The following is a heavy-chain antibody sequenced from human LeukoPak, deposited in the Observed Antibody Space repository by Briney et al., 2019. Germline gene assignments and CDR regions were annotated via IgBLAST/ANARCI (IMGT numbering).Heavy chain of an antibody. CDR3: AREAGGAAKSWFDP. CDR2: IYYSGST. CDR1: GGSISSYY. J-gene: IGHJ5*02. V-gene: IGHV4-59*12. D-gene: IGHD1-26*01. Sequence: TSETLSLTCTVSGGSISSYYWSWIRQPPGKGLEWIGYIYYSGSTYYNPSLKSRVTISVDTSKNQFSLKLSSVTAADTAVYYCAREAGGAAKSWFDPWGQGTLVTVSS.